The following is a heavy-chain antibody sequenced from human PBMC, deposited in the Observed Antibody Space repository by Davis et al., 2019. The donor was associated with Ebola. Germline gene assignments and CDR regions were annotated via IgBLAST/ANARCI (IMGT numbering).Heavy chain of an antibody. D-gene: IGHD2-15*01. J-gene: IGHJ4*02. CDR2: ISAYNGNT. Sequence: AASVKVSCKASGYTFTNYGISWVRQAPGQGLEWMGWISAYNGNTNYAQKLQGRVTMTTDTSTSTAYMELRSLRSDDTAVYYCARGYCSGGSCYPADYWGQGTLVTVSS. CDR1: GYTFTNYG. V-gene: IGHV1-18*01. CDR3: ARGYCSGGSCYPADY.